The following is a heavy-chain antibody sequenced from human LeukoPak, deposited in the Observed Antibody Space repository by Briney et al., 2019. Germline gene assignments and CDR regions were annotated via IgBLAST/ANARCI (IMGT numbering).Heavy chain of an antibody. CDR3: AKKFARYYGMDV. J-gene: IGHJ6*02. Sequence: GGSLRLSCAASGFTFSSYGMHWVRQAPGKGLEWVSAISGSGGSTYYADSVKSRFTISRDNSKNTLYLQMNSLRAEDTAVYYCAKKFARYYGMDVWGQGTTVTVSS. CDR2: ISGSGGST. D-gene: IGHD3-10*01. V-gene: IGHV3-23*01. CDR1: GFTFSSYG.